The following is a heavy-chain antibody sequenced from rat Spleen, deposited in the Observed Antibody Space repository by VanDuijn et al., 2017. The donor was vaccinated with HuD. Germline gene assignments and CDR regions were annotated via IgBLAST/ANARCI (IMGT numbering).Heavy chain of an antibody. D-gene: IGHD1-9*01. CDR2: ITHADDNT. CDR1: GFTFNSYW. V-gene: IGHV5-31*01. CDR3: ARPTTGIPFNY. J-gene: IGHJ2*01. Sequence: EVELVESGGGLVHPGRSLKLSCVTSGFTFNSYWMTWIRQAPGKGLEWVATITHADDNTYYPDSVKGRFTISRDNAKSTLYLQMDSLRSEDTAIYYCARPTTGIPFNYWGQGVMVTVSS.